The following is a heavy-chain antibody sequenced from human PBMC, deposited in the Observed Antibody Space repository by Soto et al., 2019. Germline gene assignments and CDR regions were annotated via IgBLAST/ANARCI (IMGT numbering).Heavy chain of an antibody. Sequence: QVQLVESGGGVVQPGRSLRLSCAASGFTFSSYGMHWVRQAPGKGLEWVAVISFDGSNKYYADSVKGRFTISRDNSKNTLYLQMNIMRAEDTAVYYCAKDRRPNYCYGMDVWGLGTTVTVSS. V-gene: IGHV3-30*18. J-gene: IGHJ6*02. CDR3: AKDRRPNYCYGMDV. CDR1: GFTFSSYG. CDR2: ISFDGSNK. D-gene: IGHD6-25*01.